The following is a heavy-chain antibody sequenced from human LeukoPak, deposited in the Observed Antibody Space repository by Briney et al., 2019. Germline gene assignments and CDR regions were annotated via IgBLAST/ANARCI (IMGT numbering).Heavy chain of an antibody. D-gene: IGHD4-23*01. Sequence: GSLRLPLSAPGLTFRGHWMDRVRPAPGKGLVWVSRIASDGSSTTYADSVKGRFSISRDNAKNTLYLQMNSLRVEDTAVYYCARGRPHGNDYWGQGTLVTVSS. CDR1: GLTFRGHW. CDR3: ARGRPHGNDY. V-gene: IGHV3-74*01. CDR2: IASDGSST. J-gene: IGHJ4*02.